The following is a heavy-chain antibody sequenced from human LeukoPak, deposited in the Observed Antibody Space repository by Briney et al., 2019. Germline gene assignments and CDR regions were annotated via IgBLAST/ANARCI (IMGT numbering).Heavy chain of an antibody. CDR3: ARGSLLQIFSLQGYMDV. Sequence: GGSLRLSCAASGFTFDDYAMHWVRQAPGKGLEWVSGISWNSGNIDYVDSVKGRFIISRDNAKKSLYLQMNSLRPEDTAFYYCARGSLLQIFSLQGYMDVWGKGATVTISS. J-gene: IGHJ6*03. D-gene: IGHD3-9*01. CDR2: ISWNSGNI. V-gene: IGHV3-9*01. CDR1: GFTFDDYA.